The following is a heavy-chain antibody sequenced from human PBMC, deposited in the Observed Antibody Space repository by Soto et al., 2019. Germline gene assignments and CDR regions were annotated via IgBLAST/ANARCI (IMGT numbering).Heavy chain of an antibody. V-gene: IGHV3-33*01. CDR1: GFTFSSYG. CDR3: ARGGQDWLYFRGMDV. CDR2: IWYDGSNK. Sequence: GGSLRLSCAASGFTFSSYGMHWVRQAPGKGLEWVAVIWYDGSNKYYADSVKGRFTISRDNSKNSLYLQMNSLRAGDTAVYYCARGGQDWLYFRGMDVWGQGTTVTVSS. D-gene: IGHD3-9*01. J-gene: IGHJ6*02.